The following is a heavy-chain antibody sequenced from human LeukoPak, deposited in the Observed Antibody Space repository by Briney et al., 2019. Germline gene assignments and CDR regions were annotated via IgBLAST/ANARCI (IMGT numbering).Heavy chain of an antibody. CDR2: IKQDGSEK. Sequence: SGGSLRLSCAASGFTFSSYGMHWVRQAPGKGLEWVANIKQDGSEKYYVDSVKGRFTIYRDNGKNSLYLQMNSLRAEDTAVYYCARDQRPVYCSGGSCYSDYWGQGTLVTVSS. CDR1: GFTFSSYG. V-gene: IGHV3-7*01. D-gene: IGHD2-15*01. CDR3: ARDQRPVYCSGGSCYSDY. J-gene: IGHJ4*02.